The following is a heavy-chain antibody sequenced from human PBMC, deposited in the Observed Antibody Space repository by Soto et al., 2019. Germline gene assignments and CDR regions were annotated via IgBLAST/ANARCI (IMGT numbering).Heavy chain of an antibody. D-gene: IGHD3-3*01. CDR1: GYSFFSYY. CDR3: ARGGATLFGVIDS. V-gene: IGHV1-46*01. Sequence: QVQLVQSGAAVGKPGASVKVSCKASGYSFFSYYIHWVRQAPGQGLAWTGRFLASGGNPDYAQRFRGRISMTRDTSTTNTVSLELTSLPSDDTAVYYCARGGATLFGVIDSWGQGTRVTVSS. J-gene: IGHJ4*02. CDR2: FLASGGNP.